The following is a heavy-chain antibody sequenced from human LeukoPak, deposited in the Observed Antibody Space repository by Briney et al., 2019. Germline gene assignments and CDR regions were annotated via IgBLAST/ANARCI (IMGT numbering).Heavy chain of an antibody. D-gene: IGHD4-17*01. CDR1: GGSFSGYY. J-gene: IGHJ4*02. V-gene: IGHV4-30-4*08. CDR3: TRVANGDYFDF. CDR2: IYFSGYT. Sequence: ASETLSLTCAVYGGSFSGYYWSWIRQPPGKGLEWVGYIYFSGYTYYNPSLRSRVSISIDTSKNRFSLNLNSVTAADTAVYYCTRVANGDYFDFWGQGTLVTVSS.